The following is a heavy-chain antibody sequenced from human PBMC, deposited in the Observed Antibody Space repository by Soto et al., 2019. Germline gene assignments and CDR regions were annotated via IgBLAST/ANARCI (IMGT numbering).Heavy chain of an antibody. CDR3: ARDISSSWYRGNWFDP. Sequence: GASVKVSCKASGYTFTSYGISWVRQAPGQGLEWMGWISAYNGNTNYAQKLQGRVTMTTDTSTSTAYMELRSLGSDDTAVYYCARDISSSWYRGNWFDPWGQGTLVTVSS. CDR2: ISAYNGNT. V-gene: IGHV1-18*01. D-gene: IGHD6-13*01. J-gene: IGHJ5*02. CDR1: GYTFTSYG.